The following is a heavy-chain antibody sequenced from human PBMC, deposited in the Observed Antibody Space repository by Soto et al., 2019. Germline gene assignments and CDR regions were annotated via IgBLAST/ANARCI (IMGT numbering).Heavy chain of an antibody. Sequence: QVQLVQSGAEVKKPGSSVKVSCKASGGTFSSYTISWVRQAPGQGLEWMGRIIPILGIANYAQKFQGRVTITAAKSTSTAYMELSSLRSEDTAVYYCARVAAVAGQNYFDYWGQGTLVTVAS. D-gene: IGHD6-19*01. V-gene: IGHV1-69*02. CDR1: GGTFSSYT. CDR2: IIPILGIA. CDR3: ARVAAVAGQNYFDY. J-gene: IGHJ4*02.